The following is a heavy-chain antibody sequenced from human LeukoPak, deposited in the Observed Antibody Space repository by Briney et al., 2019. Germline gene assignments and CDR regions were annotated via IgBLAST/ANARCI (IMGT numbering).Heavy chain of an antibody. D-gene: IGHD7-27*01. CDR3: AKVNWDDAFDI. V-gene: IGHV3-23*01. J-gene: IGHJ3*02. CDR2: ISGSGGST. Sequence: GGSLRLSCAGSGFSFSSHGMNWVRQAPGKGLEWVSAISGSGGSTYYADSVKGRFTISRDNSKNTLYLQMSSLRAEDTAVYFCAKVNWDDAFDIWGQGAMVTVSS. CDR1: GFSFSSHG.